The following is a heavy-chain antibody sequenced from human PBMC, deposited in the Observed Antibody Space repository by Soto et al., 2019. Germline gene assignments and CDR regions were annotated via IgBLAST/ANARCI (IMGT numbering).Heavy chain of an antibody. J-gene: IGHJ5*02. D-gene: IGHD3-22*01. CDR3: ARGYDSSGYNWFDP. V-gene: IGHV4-30-2*01. Sequence: SETLSLTCAVSGGSISSGGYSWSWIRQPPGKGLEWIGYIYHSGSTYYNPSLKSRVTISVDRSKNQFSLKLSSVTAADTAVYYCARGYDSSGYNWFDPWGQGTLVTVSS. CDR2: IYHSGST. CDR1: GGSISSGGYS.